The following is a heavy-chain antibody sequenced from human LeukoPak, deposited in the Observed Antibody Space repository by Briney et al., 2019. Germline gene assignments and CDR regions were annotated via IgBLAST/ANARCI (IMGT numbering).Heavy chain of an antibody. J-gene: IGHJ5*02. Sequence: GGSLRLSCAASGFTFSSYTMNWVRQAPGKGLEWVSSISSSSSYIYYADSVKGRFTISRDNAKNSLHLQMNSLRVEDTAVYYCARDPRVNYYDSSGYGFDPWGQGTLVTVSS. CDR2: ISSSSSYI. CDR1: GFTFSSYT. CDR3: ARDPRVNYYDSSGYGFDP. D-gene: IGHD3-22*01. V-gene: IGHV3-21*01.